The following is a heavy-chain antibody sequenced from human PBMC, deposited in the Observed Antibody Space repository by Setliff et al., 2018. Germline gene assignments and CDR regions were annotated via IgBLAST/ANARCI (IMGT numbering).Heavy chain of an antibody. CDR3: AVDHVTNIAESGYGYTRIDP. Sequence: PSEPLSLTCTVSGGSITDENSWWAWIRQPAGKRPEWLGLIYIRGGTDYNPSLKSRVTISLDTSRNQFSLNLTSVTAADTAVYYCAVDHVTNIAESGYGYTRIDPWGQGIPVTVSS. J-gene: IGHJ5*02. V-gene: IGHV4-61*02. CDR1: GGSITDENSW. D-gene: IGHD6-19*01. CDR2: IYIRGGT.